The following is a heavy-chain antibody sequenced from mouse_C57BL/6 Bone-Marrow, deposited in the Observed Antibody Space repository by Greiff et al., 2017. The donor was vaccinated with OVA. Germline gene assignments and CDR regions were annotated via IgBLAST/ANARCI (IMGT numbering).Heavy chain of an antibody. CDR2: ISSGSSTI. Sequence: EVKVVESGGGLVKPGGSLKLSCAASGFTFSDYGMHWVRQAPEKGLEWVAYISSGSSTIYYADTVKGRFTISRDNAKNTLFLQMTSLRSEDTAMYYCARQGPLFFYAMDYWGQGTSVTVSS. V-gene: IGHV5-17*01. CDR1: GFTFSDYG. D-gene: IGHD2-3*01. J-gene: IGHJ4*01. CDR3: ARQGPLFFYAMDY.